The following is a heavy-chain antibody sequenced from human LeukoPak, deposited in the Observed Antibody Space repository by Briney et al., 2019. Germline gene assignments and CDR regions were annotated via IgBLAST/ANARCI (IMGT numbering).Heavy chain of an antibody. CDR3: AKGYGSGSYLSPESYFDY. D-gene: IGHD3-10*01. CDR2: ISGSGGST. Sequence: PGGSLRLSCAASGFTFSSYAMSWVRQAPGKGLEWVSAISGSGGSTYYADSVKGRFTISRDNSKNTLYLQMNSLRAEDTAVYYCAKGYGSGSYLSPESYFDYWGQGTLVTVSS. CDR1: GFTFSSYA. J-gene: IGHJ4*02. V-gene: IGHV3-23*01.